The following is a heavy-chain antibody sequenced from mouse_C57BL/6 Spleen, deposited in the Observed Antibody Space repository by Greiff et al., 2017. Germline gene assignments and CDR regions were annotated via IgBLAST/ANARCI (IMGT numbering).Heavy chain of an antibody. CDR1: GYTFTDYY. Sequence: VQLQQSGAELVRPGASVKLSCKASGYTFTDYYINWVKQRPGQGLEWIARIYPGSGNTYYNEKFKGKATLTAEKSSSTAYMQLSSLTSEDSAVYFCARLWLRAMDYWGQGTSVTVSS. V-gene: IGHV1-76*01. CDR3: ARLWLRAMDY. D-gene: IGHD2-2*01. CDR2: IYPGSGNT. J-gene: IGHJ4*01.